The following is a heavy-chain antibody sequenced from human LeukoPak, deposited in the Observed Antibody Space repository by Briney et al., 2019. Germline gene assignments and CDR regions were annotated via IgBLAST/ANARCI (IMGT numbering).Heavy chain of an antibody. CDR1: GYSISSGFY. CDR3: ARASGYRFFDY. CDR2: IYHSGST. J-gene: IGHJ4*02. V-gene: IGHV4-38-2*02. D-gene: IGHD5-12*01. Sequence: SETLSLTCTVSGYSISSGFYWGWMRQSPGKGLEWIATIYHSGSTYYNPSLKSRVTMLIDTSKNQFSLKLSSVTAADTAAYYCARASGYRFFDYWGQGTLVTVSS.